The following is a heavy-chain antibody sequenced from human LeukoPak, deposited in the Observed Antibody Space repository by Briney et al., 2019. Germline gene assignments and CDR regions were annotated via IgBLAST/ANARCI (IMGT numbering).Heavy chain of an antibody. J-gene: IGHJ4*02. CDR3: AGRRVLDAYY. V-gene: IGHV3-66*02. D-gene: IGHD3-16*01. Sequence: PGGSLRLSCAASGFTVSNNYMSWVCQAPGKGLEWVSVIYSGDNTYYVESVKGRFTISRDNSKNTLFLQMNRLRAEDTAVYYCAGRRVLDAYYWGQGTLVTVSS. CDR1: GFTVSNNY. CDR2: IYSGDNT.